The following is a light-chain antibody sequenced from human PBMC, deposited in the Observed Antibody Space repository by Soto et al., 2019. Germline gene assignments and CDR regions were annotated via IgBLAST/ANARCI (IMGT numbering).Light chain of an antibody. J-gene: IGKJ1*01. V-gene: IGKV3-11*01. CDR3: QQRSNWPSWT. CDR1: QNVSSY. Sequence: EIGFTHSPGPLSLSPGARATLSCRASQNVSSYLAWYQQKPGQAPRLLIYDASNRATGIPARFSGSGSGTDFTLTISSLEPEDFAVYYCQQRSNWPSWTFGQGTKVDI. CDR2: DAS.